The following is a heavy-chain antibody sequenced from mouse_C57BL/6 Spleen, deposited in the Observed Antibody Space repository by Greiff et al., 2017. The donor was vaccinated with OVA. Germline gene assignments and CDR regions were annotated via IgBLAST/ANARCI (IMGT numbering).Heavy chain of an antibody. CDR1: GFTFSDYY. D-gene: IGHD1-1*01. Sequence: EVNVVESGGGLVQPGGSLKLSCAASGFTFSDYYMYWVRQTPEKRLEWVAYISNGGGSTYYPDTVKGRFTISRDNAKNTLYLQMSRLKSEDTAMYYCARPYYGGAMDYWGQGTSVTVSS. CDR2: ISNGGGST. V-gene: IGHV5-12*01. CDR3: ARPYYGGAMDY. J-gene: IGHJ4*01.